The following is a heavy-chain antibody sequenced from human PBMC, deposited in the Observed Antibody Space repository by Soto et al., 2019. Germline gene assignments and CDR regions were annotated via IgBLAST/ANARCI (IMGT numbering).Heavy chain of an antibody. CDR3: ARVGSGSSPHYYYYYGMDV. D-gene: IGHD1-26*01. Sequence: GGSLRLSCAASGFTFSSYSMNWVRQAPGKGLEWVSYISSSSSTIYYADSVKGRFTISRDNAKNSLYLQMNSLRDEDTAVYYCARVGSGSSPHYYYYYGMDVWGQGTTVTVSS. V-gene: IGHV3-48*02. J-gene: IGHJ6*02. CDR2: ISSSSSTI. CDR1: GFTFSSYS.